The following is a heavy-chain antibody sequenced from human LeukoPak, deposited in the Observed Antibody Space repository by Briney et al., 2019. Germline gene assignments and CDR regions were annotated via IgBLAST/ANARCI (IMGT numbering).Heavy chain of an antibody. V-gene: IGHV3-74*01. J-gene: IGHJ4*02. CDR2: INSDGSST. CDR1: GFTFSTYW. D-gene: IGHD3-22*01. CDR3: ARGPYYYDSIGYYRD. Sequence: GGSLRLSCAASGFTFSTYWMHWVRQAPGKGLVWVSRINSDGSSTTYADSVKGRFTISRDNAKNTLYLQMNSLRAEDTAVYYCARGPYYYDSIGYYRDWGQGTLVTVSS.